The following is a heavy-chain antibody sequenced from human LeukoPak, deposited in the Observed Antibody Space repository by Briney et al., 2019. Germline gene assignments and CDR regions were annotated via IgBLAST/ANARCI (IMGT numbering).Heavy chain of an antibody. D-gene: IGHD4-17*01. Sequence: PGGSLRLSCAASGFTFSGYAMSWVRQAPGKGLEWVSTISGSGGSTYYADSVKGRFTIYRDNSKNTVYLQMNSLRAEDTAVYYCASLITVTTKGYYYGMDVWGQGTTVTVSS. V-gene: IGHV3-23*01. CDR2: ISGSGGST. J-gene: IGHJ6*02. CDR1: GFTFSGYA. CDR3: ASLITVTTKGYYYGMDV.